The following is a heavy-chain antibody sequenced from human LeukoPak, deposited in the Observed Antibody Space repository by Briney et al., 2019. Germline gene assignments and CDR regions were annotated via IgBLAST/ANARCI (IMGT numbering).Heavy chain of an antibody. CDR2: MYPPLYHGGNT. D-gene: IGHD5-18*01. Sequence: SETLSLTCAVSGGSISSNFYWGWVRQSPGIGLQWIATMYPPLYHGGNTFYSPSLKSRVTMSLDKSQNQFSLKLHSVTATDTAVYYCAISIDYSYGDDAFDVWGPGTGVTVSS. CDR3: AISIDYSYGDDAFDV. CDR1: GGSISSNFY. J-gene: IGHJ3*01. V-gene: IGHV4-38-2*01.